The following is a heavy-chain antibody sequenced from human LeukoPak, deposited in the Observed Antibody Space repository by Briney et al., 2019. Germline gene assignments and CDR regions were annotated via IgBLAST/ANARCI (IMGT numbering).Heavy chain of an antibody. CDR2: IYHSGST. V-gene: IGHV4-59*12. CDR1: GGSISSYY. Sequence: PSETLSLTCTVSGGSISSYYWSWLRQPPGKGLEWIGYIYHSGSTYYNPSLRSRVTISVDRSKNQFSLKLSSVTAADTAVYFCARNFPGVGCSGGSCYDYWGQGTLVTVSS. D-gene: IGHD2-15*01. CDR3: ARNFPGVGCSGGSCYDY. J-gene: IGHJ4*02.